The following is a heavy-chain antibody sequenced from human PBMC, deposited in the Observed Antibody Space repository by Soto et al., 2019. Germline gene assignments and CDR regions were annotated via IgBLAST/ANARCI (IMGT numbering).Heavy chain of an antibody. J-gene: IGHJ4*02. CDR1: GFTFSSYA. V-gene: IGHV3-23*01. Sequence: EVQLLESGGGLVQPGGSLRLSCAASGFTFSSYAMRWVRQAPGKGLEWVSTISGSGGSAYYADSVKGRFTISRDNSKNTLYLQMNSLRAEDTAVYYCARRTSGWYLDYWGQGTLVTVSS. D-gene: IGHD6-19*01. CDR3: ARRTSGWYLDY. CDR2: ISGSGGSA.